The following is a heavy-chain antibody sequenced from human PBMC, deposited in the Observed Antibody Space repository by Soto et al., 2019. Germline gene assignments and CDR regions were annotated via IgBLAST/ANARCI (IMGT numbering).Heavy chain of an antibody. J-gene: IGHJ2*01. CDR2: FDPEDGET. CDR1: GYTLTELS. D-gene: IGHD2-21*01. V-gene: IGHV1-24*01. CDR3: DTVLYPSAGGSAHRCGGCDGYFDL. Sequence: ASVKVSCKVSGYTLTELSMHWVRQAPGKGLEWMGGFDPEDGETIYAQKFQGRVTMTEDTSTDTADMELSSLRSEDTSLYASDTVLYPSAGGSAHRCGGCDGYFDLWGRGTLVTVSS.